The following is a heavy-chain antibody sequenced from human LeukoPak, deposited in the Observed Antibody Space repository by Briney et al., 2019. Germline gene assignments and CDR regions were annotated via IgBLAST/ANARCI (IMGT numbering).Heavy chain of an antibody. D-gene: IGHD2-15*01. CDR1: GYSFTSYW. Sequence: GESLKISCKGSGYSFTSYWIGWVRQMPGKGLEWMGIIYPGDSDTRYSPSFQGQVTISADKSISTAYLQWSSLKASDTAMYYCARRYCSGGSCYTLDPDAFDIWGQGTMVTVSS. CDR2: IYPGDSDT. CDR3: ARRYCSGGSCYTLDPDAFDI. J-gene: IGHJ3*02. V-gene: IGHV5-51*01.